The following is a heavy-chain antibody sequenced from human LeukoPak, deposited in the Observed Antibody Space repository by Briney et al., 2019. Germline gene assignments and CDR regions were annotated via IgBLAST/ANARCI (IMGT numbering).Heavy chain of an antibody. CDR2: ISGSGNKT. D-gene: IGHD3-3*02. J-gene: IGHJ4*02. V-gene: IGHV3-23*01. CDR1: RFTFGSYA. Sequence: GGSLRLSCAASRFTFGSYAMTWVRQAPGKGLEWVAAISGSGNKTYYADSVKGRFTISRDNSKSTLYLQMNSLTVDDTAVYYCARNWHFDYWGQGTLVTVSS. CDR3: ARNWHFDY.